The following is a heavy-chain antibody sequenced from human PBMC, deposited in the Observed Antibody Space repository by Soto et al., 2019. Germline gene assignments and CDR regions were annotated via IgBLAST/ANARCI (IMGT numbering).Heavy chain of an antibody. D-gene: IGHD1-26*01. J-gene: IGHJ4*02. V-gene: IGHV3-30-3*01. CDR3: ARGEWELPPFFD. CDR2: ISYDGSNK. CDR1: GFTFSSYA. Sequence: GGSLRLSCAASGFTFSSYAMHWVRQAPGKGLEWVAVISYDGSNKYYADSVKGRFTISRDNSKNTLYLQMNSLRAEDTAVYYCARGEWELPPFFDWGQGTLVTVSS.